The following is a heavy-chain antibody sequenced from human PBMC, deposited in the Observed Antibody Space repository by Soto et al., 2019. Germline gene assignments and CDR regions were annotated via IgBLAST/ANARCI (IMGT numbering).Heavy chain of an antibody. J-gene: IGHJ4*02. Sequence: TLSLTCPVSGASITNSYWSWIRQSASKGLEWIGRIYTRGSTDYNPSLKSRVTMSIDTSKNQVSLTLTSVTAADTAVYYCARGGAYYFDSWGQGILVTVSS. V-gene: IGHV4-4*07. D-gene: IGHD3-16*01. CDR3: ARGGAYYFDS. CDR1: GASITNSY. CDR2: IYTRGST.